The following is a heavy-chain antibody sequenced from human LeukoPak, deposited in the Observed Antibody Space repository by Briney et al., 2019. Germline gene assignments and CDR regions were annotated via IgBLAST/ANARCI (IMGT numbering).Heavy chain of an antibody. CDR2: IRYDGSNE. D-gene: IGHD3-10*01. Sequence: PGGSLRLSCAASGFTFSSYGMHWVRQAPGKGLEWVAFIRYDGSNEYYADSVKGRFTISRDNSKNTLYLQMNSLRAEDTAVYYCAKDVDYYGSGSYLFDYWGQGTLVTVSS. V-gene: IGHV3-30*02. J-gene: IGHJ4*02. CDR1: GFTFSSYG. CDR3: AKDVDYYGSGSYLFDY.